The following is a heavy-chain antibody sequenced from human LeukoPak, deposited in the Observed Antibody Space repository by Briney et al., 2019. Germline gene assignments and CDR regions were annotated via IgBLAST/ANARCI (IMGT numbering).Heavy chain of an antibody. Sequence: GGSLRLSCAASGFTFSSNYMSWVRQAPGKGLEWVSIIYSGGSTYYADSVKGRFTISRDNSKTTLYLQMNSLRAEDTAVYYCARSPYYYDSSGYHGAFDIWGQGTMVTVSS. V-gene: IGHV3-53*01. CDR1: GFTFSSNY. J-gene: IGHJ3*02. CDR3: ARSPYYYDSSGYHGAFDI. CDR2: IYSGGST. D-gene: IGHD3-22*01.